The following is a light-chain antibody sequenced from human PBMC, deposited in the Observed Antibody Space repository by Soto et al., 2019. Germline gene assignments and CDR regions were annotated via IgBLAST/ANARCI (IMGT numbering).Light chain of an antibody. CDR3: QQYANSPFT. CDR1: QSVRGNY. Sequence: FVLTQSPGTLSLSPGERATLSCRASQSVRGNYVAWYQQKRGQAPRVLIFEASKRATGTPDRFSGSGSGTDFTLSISRLEPEDFAVYYCQQYANSPFTFGQGTKVEI. J-gene: IGKJ2*01. CDR2: EAS. V-gene: IGKV3-20*01.